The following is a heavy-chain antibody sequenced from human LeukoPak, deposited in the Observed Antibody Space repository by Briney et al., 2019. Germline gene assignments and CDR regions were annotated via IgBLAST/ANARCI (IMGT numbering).Heavy chain of an antibody. D-gene: IGHD3-10*01. CDR3: ARGPASGSNFAWFDP. CDR1: GGSLSNYY. CDR2: INHSGST. Sequence: SETPSLTCAVYGGSLSNYYWSWIRQPPRKGLEWIREINHSGSTKYNPSLKSRVTISVDMSKNQFSLELSSVTAADTAVYYCARGPASGSNFAWFDPWGQGTLVTVSS. V-gene: IGHV4-34*01. J-gene: IGHJ5*02.